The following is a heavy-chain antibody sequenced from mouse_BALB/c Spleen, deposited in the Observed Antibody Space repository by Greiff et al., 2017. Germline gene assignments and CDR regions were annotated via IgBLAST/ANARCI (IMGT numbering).Heavy chain of an antibody. CDR3: ARVLTGSYYFDY. Sequence: VKLMESGPGLVAPSQSLSITCTVSGFSLTSYGVHWVRQPPGKGLEWLGVIWAGGSTNYNSALMSRLSISKDNSKSQVFLKMNSLQTDDTAMYYCARVLTGSYYFDYWGQGTTLTVSS. D-gene: IGHD4-1*01. CDR2: IWAGGST. CDR1: GFSLTSYG. J-gene: IGHJ2*01. V-gene: IGHV2-9*02.